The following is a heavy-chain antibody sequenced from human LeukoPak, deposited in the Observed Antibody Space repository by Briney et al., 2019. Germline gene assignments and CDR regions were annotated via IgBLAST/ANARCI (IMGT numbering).Heavy chain of an antibody. CDR1: GFTFNRYW. CDR2: INSDGSST. J-gene: IGHJ4*02. CDR3: ARESAIVLVPFDS. Sequence: GGSLRLSCAASGFTFNRYWMHWVRQVPGKGLVWVSRINSDGSSTTYADSVKGRFTISRDNAKNTLYLQMNTLRGEDTAVYYCARESAIVLVPFDSWGQGTLVTVSS. V-gene: IGHV3-74*01. D-gene: IGHD2/OR15-2a*01.